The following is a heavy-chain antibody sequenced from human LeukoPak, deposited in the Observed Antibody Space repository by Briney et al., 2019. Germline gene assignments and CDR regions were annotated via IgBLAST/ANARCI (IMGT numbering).Heavy chain of an antibody. D-gene: IGHD3-10*01. J-gene: IGHJ4*02. V-gene: IGHV1-8*01. CDR2: MNPNSGNT. CDR1: GYTFTSYD. CDR3: ARSRGFGELSFLFN. Sequence: ASVKVSCKASGYTFTSYDINWVRQATGQGLEWMGWMNPNSGNTGYEQKFQGRVTMTRNTSISTAYMELSSLRFEDTTVYYCARSRGFGELSFLFNWGQGTLVTVSS.